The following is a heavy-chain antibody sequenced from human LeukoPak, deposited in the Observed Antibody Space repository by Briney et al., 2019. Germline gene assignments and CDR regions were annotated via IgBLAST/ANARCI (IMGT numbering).Heavy chain of an antibody. CDR2: INPNSGGT. V-gene: IGHV1-2*02. D-gene: IGHD3-3*01. CDR1: GYTFTGYY. Sequence: ASVKVSCKASGYTFTGYYMHWVRQAPGQGLEWMGWINPNSGGTNYAQKFQGRVTMTRDTSISTAYMELSRLRSDDTAVYYCASPGDDFWSGYLNYYYYGMDVWGQGTTATVSS. CDR3: ASPGDDFWSGYLNYYYYGMDV. J-gene: IGHJ6*02.